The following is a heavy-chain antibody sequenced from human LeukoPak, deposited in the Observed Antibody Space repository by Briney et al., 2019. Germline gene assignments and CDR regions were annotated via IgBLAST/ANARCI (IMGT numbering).Heavy chain of an antibody. CDR1: GYTLTDYY. CDR2: INPNSGGT. J-gene: IGHJ4*02. V-gene: IGHV1-2*02. CDR3: VPGSRVSSVWSTPSGPFDY. D-gene: IGHD6-19*01. Sequence: ASVKVSCKASGYTLTDYYMHWVRQAPGQGPEWMGWINPNSGGTNYAQKFQGRVSMTRDTSISTAYLELSRLRSDDTAVYYCVPGSRVSSVWSTPSGPFDYWGQGTLVTVSS.